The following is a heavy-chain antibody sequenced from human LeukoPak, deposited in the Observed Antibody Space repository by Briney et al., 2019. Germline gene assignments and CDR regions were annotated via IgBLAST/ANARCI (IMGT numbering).Heavy chain of an antibody. Sequence: GGSLRLSCAASGFPFSSYVMHWLRQTPGKGLEWVAVIWFDGGKIYYADSVKGRFTISRDNSKNTLYLQTNSLRAEDTAVYHCARDFTNIRGGGYFDNWGQGTLVTVSS. J-gene: IGHJ4*02. V-gene: IGHV3-33*01. CDR1: GFPFSSYV. D-gene: IGHD2/OR15-2a*01. CDR2: IWFDGGKI. CDR3: ARDFTNIRGGGYFDN.